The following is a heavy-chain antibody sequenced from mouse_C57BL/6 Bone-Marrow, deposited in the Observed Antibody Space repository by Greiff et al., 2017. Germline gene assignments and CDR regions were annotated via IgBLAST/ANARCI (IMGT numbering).Heavy chain of an antibody. D-gene: IGHD2-1*01. CDR1: VYTFTSYW. CDR2: IHPSDSDT. V-gene: IGHV1-74*01. J-gene: IGHJ3*01. Sequence: VQLQQPGAELVKPGASVKVSCKASVYTFTSYWMHWVKQRPGQGLEWIGRIHPSDSDTNYNQHFKGKATLTVDKSSSTPYMQLSRRTSKYSAVDDCECGAHLLPAWFGYWGQGDLVT. CDR3: ECGAHLLPAWFGY.